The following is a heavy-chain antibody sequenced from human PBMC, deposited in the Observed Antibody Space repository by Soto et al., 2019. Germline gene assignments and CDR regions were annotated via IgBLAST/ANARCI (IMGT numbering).Heavy chain of an antibody. CDR2: ISYDGSNK. J-gene: IGHJ6*02. Sequence: QVQLVESGGGVVQPGRSLRLSCAASGFTFSSYAMHWVRQAPGKGLEWVAVISYDGSNKYYADSVKGRFTISRDNSKNTLYLQMNSLRAEDTAVYYCARADYNWNDEWNGMDVWGQGTTVTVSS. CDR3: ARADYNWNDEWNGMDV. D-gene: IGHD1-20*01. CDR1: GFTFSSYA. V-gene: IGHV3-30-3*01.